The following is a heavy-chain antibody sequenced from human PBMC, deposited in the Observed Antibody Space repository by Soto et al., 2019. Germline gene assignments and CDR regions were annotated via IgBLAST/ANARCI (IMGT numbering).Heavy chain of an antibody. CDR3: AKKRGAMIYAISVYGMDV. V-gene: IGHV3-23*01. Sequence: EVQLLESGGGFIHPGGSLRLSCAASGFSFSSFAMNWVRQAPGKGLEWVSIISGSADSTFYADSVKGRFTISRDNSKSPVYLQIKRPRAEDTALYFCAKKRGAMIYAISVYGMDVWGQGTTVTVSS. D-gene: IGHD2-8*01. CDR1: GFSFSSFA. J-gene: IGHJ6*02. CDR2: ISGSADST.